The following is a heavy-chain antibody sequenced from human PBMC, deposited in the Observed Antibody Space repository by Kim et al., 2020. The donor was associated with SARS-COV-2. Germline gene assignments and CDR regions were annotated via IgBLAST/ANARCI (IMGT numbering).Heavy chain of an antibody. CDR3: VRVACGNSVIWFFDR. J-gene: IGHJ2*01. Sequence: SETLSLTCSVSGASINRDSYYWGWIRQPPRKGLEWIGTIYYTGSTFYSPSLGSRVTLSIDTSENQLSLRLGSATAADTATYYCVRVACGNSVIWFFDRCGRGTLVRVSS. D-gene: IGHD2-21*02. CDR1: GASINRDSYY. V-gene: IGHV4-39*01. CDR2: IYYTGST.